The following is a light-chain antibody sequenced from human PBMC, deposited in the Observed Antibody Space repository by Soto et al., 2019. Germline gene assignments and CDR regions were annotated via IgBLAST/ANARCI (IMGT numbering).Light chain of an antibody. V-gene: IGLV1-40*01. CDR2: GNI. J-gene: IGLJ1*01. Sequence: QSVLTQPPSVSGAPGQRFTISCTGSSSNIGAGYDVHWYQQRPGTAPKLLIFGNINRPSGVPDRFSGSKSGTSASLAITGLQAEDEGDYSCQSYDSTLSARYVFGTGTKLTVL. CDR3: QSYDSTLSARYV. CDR1: SSNIGAGYD.